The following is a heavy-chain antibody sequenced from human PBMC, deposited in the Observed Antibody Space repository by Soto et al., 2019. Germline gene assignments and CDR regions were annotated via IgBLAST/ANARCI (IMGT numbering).Heavy chain of an antibody. V-gene: IGHV4-4*02. CDR2: FYHSGAT. CDR1: VGSISSRNW. J-gene: IGHJ6*02. Sequence: PSETLSLTCSVSVGSISSRNWWSGVRQPPGKGLEWIGEFYHSGATNYNPSLKSRVTISPDISKNQFSLIPTSVTAADTAVYYCARVGEGFYYGMDVWGQGTTVTV. CDR3: ARVGEGFYYGMDV.